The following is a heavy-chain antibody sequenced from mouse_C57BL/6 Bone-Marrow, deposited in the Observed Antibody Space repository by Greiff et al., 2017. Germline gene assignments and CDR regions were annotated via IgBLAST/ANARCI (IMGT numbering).Heavy chain of an antibody. CDR1: GFTFSDFY. CDR2: SRNKANDYTT. Sequence: EVHLVESGGGLVQSGRSLRLSCATSGFTFSDFYMEWVRQAPGKGLEWIAASRNKANDYTTEYSASVKGRFIVSRDTSQSILYLQMNALRAEDTAIYYCARDATYYGGFAYWGQGTLVTVSA. J-gene: IGHJ3*01. CDR3: ARDATYYGGFAY. D-gene: IGHD2-10*01. V-gene: IGHV7-1*01.